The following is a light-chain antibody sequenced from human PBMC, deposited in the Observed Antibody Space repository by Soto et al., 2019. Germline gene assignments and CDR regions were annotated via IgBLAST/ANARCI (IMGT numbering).Light chain of an antibody. J-gene: IGKJ1*01. Sequence: EIVLTQSPATLSLSPGERATLSCRASQSVSSYLAWYQQKPGQAPRLLIYDASNRATGIPARFSGSGSGTDFTLTISSLEPEHSAVYSCQQRSNQPGTFGQGTKVEI. CDR2: DAS. CDR3: QQRSNQPGT. V-gene: IGKV3-11*01. CDR1: QSVSSY.